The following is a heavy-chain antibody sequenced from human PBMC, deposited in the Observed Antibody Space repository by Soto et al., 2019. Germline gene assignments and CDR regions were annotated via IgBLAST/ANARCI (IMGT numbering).Heavy chain of an antibody. J-gene: IGHJ2*01. CDR2: ISPSSTYI. CDR3: AKVFPWYFDL. V-gene: IGHV3-21*01. Sequence: GGSLRLSCVDSEVTFRTYTMNWVRQAPGKGLEWVSSISPSSTYIYYADSIKGRFTISRDNAKNSLYLKMNSLRVEDTAVYYCAKVFPWYFDLWGRGTLVTVSS. CDR1: EVTFRTYT.